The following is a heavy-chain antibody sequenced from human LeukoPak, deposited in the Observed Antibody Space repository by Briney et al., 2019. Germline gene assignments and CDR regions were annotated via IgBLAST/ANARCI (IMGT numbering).Heavy chain of an antibody. D-gene: IGHD3-22*01. CDR2: INPNSGGT. CDR1: GYTFTGYY. V-gene: IGHV1-2*02. J-gene: IGHJ4*02. Sequence: ASVKVSCKASGYTFTGYYMHWVRQAPGQGLEWMGWINPNSGGTNYPQKFQGRVTMTRDTSISTAYVELSSLRSDDTAVYYCARALGTYYYDSSGYYGVGYWGQGTLVTVSS. CDR3: ARALGTYYYDSSGYYGVGY.